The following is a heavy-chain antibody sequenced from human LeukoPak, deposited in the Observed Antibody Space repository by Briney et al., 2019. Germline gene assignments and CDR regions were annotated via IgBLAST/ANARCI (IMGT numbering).Heavy chain of an antibody. Sequence: KTSETLSLTCTVSGYSISSGYYWGWIRQPPGKGLEWIGSIYHSGSTYYNPSLKSRVTISVDTSKNQFSLKLSSVTAADTAVYYCARELRGTAMVKHKIYWFDPWGQGTLVTVSS. D-gene: IGHD5-18*01. J-gene: IGHJ5*02. CDR1: GYSISSGYY. V-gene: IGHV4-38-2*02. CDR3: ARELRGTAMVKHKIYWFDP. CDR2: IYHSGST.